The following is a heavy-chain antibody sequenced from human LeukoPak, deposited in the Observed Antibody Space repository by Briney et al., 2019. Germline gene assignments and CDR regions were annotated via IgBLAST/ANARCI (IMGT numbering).Heavy chain of an antibody. J-gene: IGHJ3*02. CDR2: IYPGDSDT. CDR1: GYSFTSYW. D-gene: IGHD3-3*01. Sequence: GESLKISCKGSGYSFTSYWIGWVRQMPGKGLEWMGIIYPGDSDTRYSPSFQGQVTISADKSISTAHLQWSSLKASDTATYYCARRAFGVVMIGGDAFDIWGQGTMVTVSS. V-gene: IGHV5-51*01. CDR3: ARRAFGVVMIGGDAFDI.